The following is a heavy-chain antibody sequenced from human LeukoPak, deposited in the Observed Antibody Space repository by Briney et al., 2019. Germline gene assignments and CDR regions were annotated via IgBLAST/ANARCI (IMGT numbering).Heavy chain of an antibody. Sequence: GGSLRLSCAASGFTFSSYWMSWVRQAPGKGLEWVANINQDGSEKYYVDSVKGRFTISRDNARNSLYLQMNSLRAEDTAVYYCARDGVKAGLYFDLWGRGTLVTVSS. V-gene: IGHV3-7*01. J-gene: IGHJ2*01. D-gene: IGHD6-13*01. CDR3: ARDGVKAGLYFDL. CDR1: GFTFSSYW. CDR2: INQDGSEK.